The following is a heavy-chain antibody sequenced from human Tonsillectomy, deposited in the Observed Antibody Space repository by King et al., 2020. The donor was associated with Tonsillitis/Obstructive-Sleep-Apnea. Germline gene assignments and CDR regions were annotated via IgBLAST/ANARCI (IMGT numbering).Heavy chain of an antibody. D-gene: IGHD2-21*01. Sequence: VQLVESGGGLIQPGGSLRLSCAASGFNVSSNYMNWVAQAPGKGLEWVSVIYSGNTTSYADSVKGRFTISRDNSKNTLYLQMNGLRAEDTAVYYCARSDPGLDYWGQGTLVTVSS. CDR2: IYSGNTT. CDR1: GFNVSSNY. V-gene: IGHV3-53*01. CDR3: ARSDPGLDY. J-gene: IGHJ4*02.